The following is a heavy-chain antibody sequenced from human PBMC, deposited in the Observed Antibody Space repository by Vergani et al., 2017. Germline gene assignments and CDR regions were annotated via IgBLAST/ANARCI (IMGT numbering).Heavy chain of an antibody. CDR2: INHSGST. V-gene: IGHV4-59*12. J-gene: IGHJ3*02. CDR1: GGSISSYY. Sequence: QVQLQESGPGLVKPSETLSLTCTVSGGSISSYYWSWIRQPPGKGLEWIGEINHSGSTNYNPSLKSRVTISVDTSKNQFSLKLSSVTAADTAVYYCATDHFSGTSCYVCAFDIWGQGTMVTVSS. CDR3: ATDHFSGTSCYVCAFDI. D-gene: IGHD2-2*01.